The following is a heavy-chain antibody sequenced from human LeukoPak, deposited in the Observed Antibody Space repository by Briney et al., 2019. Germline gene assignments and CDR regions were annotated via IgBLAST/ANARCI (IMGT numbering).Heavy chain of an antibody. D-gene: IGHD3-22*01. Sequence: GGSLRLSCAAFGFTFSSYSMNWVRQAPGKGLEWVSYISSSSSTIYYADSVKGRFTISRDNAKNSLYLQMNSLRAEDTAVYYCARDGSDYDSSGSAGAFDIWGQGTMVTVSS. V-gene: IGHV3-48*01. J-gene: IGHJ3*02. CDR3: ARDGSDYDSSGSAGAFDI. CDR1: GFTFSSYS. CDR2: ISSSSSTI.